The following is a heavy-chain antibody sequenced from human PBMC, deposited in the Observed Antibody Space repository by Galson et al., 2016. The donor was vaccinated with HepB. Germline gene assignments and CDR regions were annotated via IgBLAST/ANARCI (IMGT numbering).Heavy chain of an antibody. Sequence: SLRLSCAASGFTVSSNYMSWVRQTPGKGLEWVSVIYSGGGTYSADSVKGRFTISRDNSRNTLYLQMDTLRAEDTAVFFCAGSGYENAFDDWGRGTRVTVSA. V-gene: IGHV3-53*01. J-gene: IGHJ3*01. D-gene: IGHD3-3*01. CDR1: GFTVSSNY. CDR2: IYSGGGT. CDR3: AGSGYENAFDD.